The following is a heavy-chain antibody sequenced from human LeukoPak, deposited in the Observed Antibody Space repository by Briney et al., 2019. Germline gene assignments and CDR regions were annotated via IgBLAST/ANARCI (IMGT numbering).Heavy chain of an antibody. CDR1: GFTFSSYG. D-gene: IGHD4-17*01. V-gene: IGHV3-30*02. CDR2: IRYDGSNK. J-gene: IGHJ4*02. CDR3: ARDSWATVTAHSDY. Sequence: PGGSLRLSCAASGFTFSSYGMHWVRQAPGKGLEWVAFIRYDGSNKYYADSVKGRFTISRDNSKNTLYLQMNSLRAEDTAVYYCARDSWATVTAHSDYWGQGTLVTVSS.